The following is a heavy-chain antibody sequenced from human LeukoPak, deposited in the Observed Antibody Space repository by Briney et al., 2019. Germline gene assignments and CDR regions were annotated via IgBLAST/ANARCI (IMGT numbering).Heavy chain of an antibody. V-gene: IGHV3-21*01. Sequence: PGGSLRLSCAASGFAFSSHSMNWVRQAPGKGLEWVSSISSSSSYIYYADSVKGRFTISRDNAKNSLYLQMNSLRAEDTAVYYCARRGYSGYDARGNYYYYYGMDVWGQGTTVTVSS. CDR3: ARRGYSGYDARGNYYYYYGMDV. CDR2: ISSSSSYI. J-gene: IGHJ6*02. CDR1: GFAFSSHS. D-gene: IGHD5-12*01.